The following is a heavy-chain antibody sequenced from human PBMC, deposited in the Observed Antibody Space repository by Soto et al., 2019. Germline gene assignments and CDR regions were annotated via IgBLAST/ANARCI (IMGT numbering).Heavy chain of an antibody. Sequence: EVQLLESGGGLVQPGGSLRLSCAASGFTFSSYAMSWVRQAPGKGPEWLASITFRGDYTYYADSVKGRFTLSRDNSRNRLDLQMDSLKVEDTALYYCAKLGTMGVFDNWGQGTLLTVSS. V-gene: IGHV3-23*01. CDR2: ITFRGDYT. CDR1: GFTFSSYA. J-gene: IGHJ4*02. D-gene: IGHD1-26*01. CDR3: AKLGTMGVFDN.